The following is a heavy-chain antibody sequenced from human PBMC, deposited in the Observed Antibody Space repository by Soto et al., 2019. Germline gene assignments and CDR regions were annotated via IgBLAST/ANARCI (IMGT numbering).Heavy chain of an antibody. Sequence: ASVKVSCKASGYTFTSYAMHWVRQAPGQRLEWMGWINAGNGNTKYSQKFQGRVTITRDTSASTAYMELGSLRSEDTAVYYCAREGYCSSTSCYMFDYWGQGTLVTSPQ. CDR3: AREGYCSSTSCYMFDY. D-gene: IGHD2-2*02. V-gene: IGHV1-3*01. J-gene: IGHJ4*02. CDR1: GYTFTSYA. CDR2: INAGNGNT.